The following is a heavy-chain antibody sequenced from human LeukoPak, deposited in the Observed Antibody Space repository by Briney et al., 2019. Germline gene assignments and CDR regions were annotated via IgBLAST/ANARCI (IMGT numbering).Heavy chain of an antibody. J-gene: IGHJ4*02. Sequence: GGSLRLSCAASGFTFSEYYMSWIRQAPGKGLEWISYIHIRGSNTCYADSVTGRFTISRDNAKPSLFLQMTSLRVEDTAVYYCARDSPLDYGVPGEASSDYWGQGTLVTVSS. D-gene: IGHD4-17*01. CDR3: ARDSPLDYGVPGEASSDY. V-gene: IGHV3-11*01. CDR1: GFTFSEYY. CDR2: IHIRGSNT.